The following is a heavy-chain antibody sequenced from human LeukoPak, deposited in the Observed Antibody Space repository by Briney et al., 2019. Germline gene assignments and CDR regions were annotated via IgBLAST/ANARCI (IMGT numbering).Heavy chain of an antibody. V-gene: IGHV3-33*01. J-gene: IGHJ4*02. CDR2: IWYDGTNK. Sequence: GSLRLSCAASGFTFSTYGMHWVRQAPGKGLEWVAIIWYDGTNKHYADSVKGRFTISRDDSKNTLYLQMNSLRAEDTAVYYCARDQGITARLFEYWGRGTLVTVSS. CDR1: GFTFSTYG. CDR3: ARDQGITARLFEY. D-gene: IGHD6-6*01.